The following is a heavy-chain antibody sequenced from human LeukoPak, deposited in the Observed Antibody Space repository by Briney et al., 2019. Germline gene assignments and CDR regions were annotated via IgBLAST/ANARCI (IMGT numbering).Heavy chain of an antibody. D-gene: IGHD6-19*01. Sequence: SVIVSCTASGFTFTSAAVEWGRQGRGQRQERIGWIVVGSGNTNYAQKFQERVTITRDMSTSTAYMELSSLRSEDTAVYYCAADSAVAGTGIGNFDYWGQGTLVTVSS. J-gene: IGHJ4*02. CDR1: GFTFTSAA. V-gene: IGHV1-58*01. CDR2: IVVGSGNT. CDR3: AADSAVAGTGIGNFDY.